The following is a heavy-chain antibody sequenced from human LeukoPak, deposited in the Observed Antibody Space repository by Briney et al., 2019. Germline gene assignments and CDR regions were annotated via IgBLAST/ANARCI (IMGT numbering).Heavy chain of an antibody. J-gene: IGHJ4*02. CDR2: ISGGAGNT. CDR3: AQSREIAVFGVVKPDY. D-gene: IGHD3-3*01. Sequence: GGSLRLSCAASGFTFSSYSMNWVRQAPGKGLECVSTISGGAGNTYYADSVKGRFTISRDNSKNTLYLQMNSLRAEDTAVYYCAQSREIAVFGVVKPDYWGQGTLVTVSS. V-gene: IGHV3-23*01. CDR1: GFTFSSYS.